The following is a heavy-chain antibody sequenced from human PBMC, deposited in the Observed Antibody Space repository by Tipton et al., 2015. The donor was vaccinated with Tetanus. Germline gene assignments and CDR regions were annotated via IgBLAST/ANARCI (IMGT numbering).Heavy chain of an antibody. Sequence: QLVQSGAEVKKPGASVKVSCKASGYTFTSYYMHWVRQAPGQGLEWMGIINPSGGSTSYAQKFQGRVTMTRDTSTSTVYMELSSLRSEDTAVYYGARVYYGDYETGYFDYWGQGTLVTVSS. CDR2: INPSGGST. V-gene: IGHV1-46*01. CDR1: GYTFTSYY. D-gene: IGHD4-17*01. J-gene: IGHJ4*02. CDR3: ARVYYGDYETGYFDY.